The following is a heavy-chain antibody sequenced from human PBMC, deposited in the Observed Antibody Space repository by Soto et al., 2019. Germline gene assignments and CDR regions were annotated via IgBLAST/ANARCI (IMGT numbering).Heavy chain of an antibody. CDR3: TTIRLGPHDY. V-gene: IGHV3-30-3*01. J-gene: IGHJ4*02. CDR2: ISSDGNNK. CDR1: GLTFSNYA. Sequence: QMHLVESGGGVVQPGRSLRLSFADSGLTFSNYALHWVRQAPGKGLDWVAAISSDGNNKYYADSVKGRFTISRDNSKNTLYLQMNSLRTEDTAVYYCTTIRLGPHDYWGQGTLVTVSS. D-gene: IGHD3-16*01.